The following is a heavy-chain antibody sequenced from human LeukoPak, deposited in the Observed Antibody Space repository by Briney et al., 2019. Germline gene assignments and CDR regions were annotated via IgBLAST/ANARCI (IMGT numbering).Heavy chain of an antibody. CDR1: GFTFSTYN. CDR2: IYSGGST. J-gene: IGHJ4*02. D-gene: IGHD2-15*01. V-gene: IGHV3-66*01. CDR3: ARDSRRILPSD. Sequence: GGSLRLSCAASGFTFSTYNMNWVRQAPGKGLEWVSVIYSGGSTYYADSVKGRFTISRDNSKNTLYLQMNSLRAEDTAVYYCARDSRRILPSDWGQGTLVTVSS.